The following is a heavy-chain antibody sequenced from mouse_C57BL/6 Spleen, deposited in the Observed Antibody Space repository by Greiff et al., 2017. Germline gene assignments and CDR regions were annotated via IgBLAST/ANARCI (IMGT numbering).Heavy chain of an antibody. V-gene: IGHV3-6*01. Sequence: EVKLMESGPGLVKPSQSLSLTCSVTGYSITSGYYWNWIRQFPGNKLEWMGYISDDGINKYNPSLKNRISITRDTSKNQFFLKLNSVTTEDTATYYCARNYGSSYPYAMDYWGQGTSVTVSS. CDR1: GYSITSGYY. J-gene: IGHJ4*01. CDR2: ISDDGIN. D-gene: IGHD1-1*01. CDR3: ARNYGSSYPYAMDY.